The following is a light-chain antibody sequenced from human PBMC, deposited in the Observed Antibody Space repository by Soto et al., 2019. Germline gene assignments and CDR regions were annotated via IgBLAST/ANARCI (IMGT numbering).Light chain of an antibody. Sequence: QSALTQPASVSGSPGQSITISCTGTSSEVGGYNYVSWYQQHPGKAPKLMIYEVSNRPSGVSNRFSGSKSGNTASLTISGLQAEDEADYYCSSYTSSSLGVFGGGTQLTVL. CDR1: SSEVGGYNY. CDR3: SSYTSSSLGV. V-gene: IGLV2-14*01. CDR2: EVS. J-gene: IGLJ2*01.